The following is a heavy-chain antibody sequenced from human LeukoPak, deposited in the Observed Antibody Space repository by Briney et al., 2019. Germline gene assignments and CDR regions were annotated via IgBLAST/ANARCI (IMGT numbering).Heavy chain of an antibody. CDR3: ARESSSWAPGLLFEP. Sequence: SQTLSLTCTVSGGSISSGSYYWSWIRQPAGKGLEWIGRIYTSGSTNYNPSLKSRVTISVDTSKNQFSLKLSSVTAADTAVYYWARESSSWAPGLLFEPGGQGTLVTVSS. CDR1: GGSISSGSYY. J-gene: IGHJ5*02. CDR2: IYTSGST. D-gene: IGHD6-13*01. V-gene: IGHV4-61*02.